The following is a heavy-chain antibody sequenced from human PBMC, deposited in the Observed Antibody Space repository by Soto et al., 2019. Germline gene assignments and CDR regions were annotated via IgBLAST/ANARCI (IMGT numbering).Heavy chain of an antibody. CDR3: ARPMDGSGSYYPLYYYGMDV. CDR2: ISYDGSNK. V-gene: IGHV3-30-3*01. Sequence: GGSLRLSCGASGFTFSSYAMHWVRQAPGKGLEWVAVISYDGSNKYYADSVKGRFTISRDNSKNTLYLQMNSLRAEDTAVYYCARPMDGSGSYYPLYYYGMDVWGQGTTVTVSS. J-gene: IGHJ6*02. CDR1: GFTFSSYA. D-gene: IGHD3-10*01.